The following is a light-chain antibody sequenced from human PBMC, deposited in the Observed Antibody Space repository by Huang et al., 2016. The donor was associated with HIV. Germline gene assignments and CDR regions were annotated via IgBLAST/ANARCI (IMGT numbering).Light chain of an antibody. CDR2: GAS. CDR1: GSILRN. V-gene: IGKV3-15*01. Sequence: VMTQSPATLSVSPGERATLPCRVSGSILRNLAWYQQRPGQPPRLLIYGASVRLPGIPDRFRGSGSGTEFSLTISSLQSEDFAVYYCQQYNKWPPYTYGQGTKLEIK. CDR3: QQYNKWPPYT. J-gene: IGKJ2*01.